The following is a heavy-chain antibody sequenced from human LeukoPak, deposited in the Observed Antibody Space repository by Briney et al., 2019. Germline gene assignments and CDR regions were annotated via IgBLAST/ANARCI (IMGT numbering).Heavy chain of an antibody. CDR2: IYWDDDK. V-gene: IGHV2-5*02. CDR3: AQMYHIAAAALAEYFQH. Sequence: SGPTLVKPTQTLTLTCTFSGFSLSTSGVGVGWIRQPPGKALEWLALIYWDDDKRYSPSLKSRLTITKDTSKNQVVLTMTNMDPVDTATYYCAQMYHIAAAALAEYFQHWGQGTLVTVSS. J-gene: IGHJ1*01. D-gene: IGHD6-13*01. CDR1: GFSLSTSGVG.